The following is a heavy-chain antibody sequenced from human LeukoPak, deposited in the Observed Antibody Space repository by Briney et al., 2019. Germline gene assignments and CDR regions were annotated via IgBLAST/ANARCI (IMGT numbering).Heavy chain of an antibody. D-gene: IGHD3-3*01. Sequence: SETLSLTCTVSGGSITSYYWSWIRQPAGKGLDWIGRVHTSGSTNYNPSLKSRVTMSVDTAKNQFSLKLSSVTAADTAVYYCARVNGITIFGVVIPNWFDPWGQGTLVTVSS. CDR2: VHTSGST. J-gene: IGHJ5*02. V-gene: IGHV4-4*07. CDR1: GGSITSYY. CDR3: ARVNGITIFGVVIPNWFDP.